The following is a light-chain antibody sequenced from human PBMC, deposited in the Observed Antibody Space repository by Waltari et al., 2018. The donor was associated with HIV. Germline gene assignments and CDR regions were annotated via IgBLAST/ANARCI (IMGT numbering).Light chain of an antibody. V-gene: IGLV2-14*01. CDR1: SSDVGGYNS. Sequence: QSALTQPASVSGSPGQSITIPCTGTSSDVGGYNSVSWYQQHPGNTPKLMIYEFSNLPSGGSKRFSGSKSGNTASLTISGLQAEDESDYYCSSYTSSSTFVFGTGTKVTVL. CDR3: SSYTSSSTFV. CDR2: EFS. J-gene: IGLJ1*01.